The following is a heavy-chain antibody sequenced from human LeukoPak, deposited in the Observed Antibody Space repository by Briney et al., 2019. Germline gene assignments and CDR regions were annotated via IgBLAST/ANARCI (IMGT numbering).Heavy chain of an antibody. CDR2: IFTSGST. CDR1: GGSISSYY. CDR3: ATGPDCSRSSCNYYYYYMDV. D-gene: IGHD2-2*01. V-gene: IGHV4-4*07. J-gene: IGHJ6*03. Sequence: PSETLSLTCTVSGGSISSYYWSWIRQPAGKGLEWIGRIFTSGSTNYHPSLKSRVTMSVDTSKNQFSLKLSSVTAADTAVYYCATGPDCSRSSCNYYYYYMDVWGKGTTVTVSS.